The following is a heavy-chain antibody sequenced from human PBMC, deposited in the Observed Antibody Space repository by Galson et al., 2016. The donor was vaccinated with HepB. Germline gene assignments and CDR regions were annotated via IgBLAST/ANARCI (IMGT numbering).Heavy chain of an antibody. CDR3: VRDKGYDGYGKFDY. Sequence: SLRLSCAPSGFSFSIYGMHWVRQAPGKGLEWVANIWYDGGNKYYADFVKGRFSISRDNFKNTLFLQMNNLRDDDTAVYFCVRDKGYDGYGKFDYWGQGTLVTVSS. J-gene: IGHJ4*02. CDR2: IWYDGGNK. V-gene: IGHV3-33*01. D-gene: IGHD5-24*01. CDR1: GFSFSIYG.